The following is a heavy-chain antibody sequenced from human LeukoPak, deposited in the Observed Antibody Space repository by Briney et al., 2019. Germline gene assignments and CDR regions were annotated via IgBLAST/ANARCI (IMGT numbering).Heavy chain of an antibody. V-gene: IGHV3-30*04. CDR2: ISYGGSNK. CDR3: ARDQYDSSGYYSLFFDY. J-gene: IGHJ4*02. D-gene: IGHD3-22*01. Sequence: GGSLRLSCAASGFTFSSYAMHWVRQAPGKGLEWVAVISYGGSNKYYADSVKGRFTISRDNSKNTLYLQMNSLRAEDTAVYYCARDQYDSSGYYSLFFDYWGQGTLVTVSS. CDR1: GFTFSSYA.